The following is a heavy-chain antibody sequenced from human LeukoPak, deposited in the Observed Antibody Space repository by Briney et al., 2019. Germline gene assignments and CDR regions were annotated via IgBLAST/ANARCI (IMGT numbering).Heavy chain of an antibody. Sequence: PSETLSLTCTLSGGSISSSSYYWGWIRQPPGKGLEWIGSIYYSGSTYYNPSLKSRVTISVDTSKNQFSLKLSSVTAADTAVYYCAYYDILTGYSVFDYWGQGTLVTVSS. CDR2: IYYSGST. D-gene: IGHD3-9*01. V-gene: IGHV4-39*01. CDR3: AYYDILTGYSVFDY. CDR1: GGSISSSSYY. J-gene: IGHJ4*02.